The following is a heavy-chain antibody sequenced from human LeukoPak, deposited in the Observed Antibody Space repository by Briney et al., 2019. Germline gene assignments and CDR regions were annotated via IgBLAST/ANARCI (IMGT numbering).Heavy chain of an antibody. J-gene: IGHJ4*02. D-gene: IGHD6-13*01. CDR1: GGSISSYY. CDR3: ATFVRIAAAGTFDY. Sequence: PSETLSLTCTVSGGSISSYYWSWIRQPPGKGLEWIGYIYYSGSTNYNPSLKSRVTISVDTSKNQFSLKLSSVTAVDTAVYYCATFVRIAAAGTFDYWGQGTLVTVSS. CDR2: IYYSGST. V-gene: IGHV4-59*01.